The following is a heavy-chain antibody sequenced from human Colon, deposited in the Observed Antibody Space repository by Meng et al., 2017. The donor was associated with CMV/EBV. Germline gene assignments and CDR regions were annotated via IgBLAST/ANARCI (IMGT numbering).Heavy chain of an antibody. CDR1: GYTFSNYY. CDR3: ARVAWDFLEWVLMDV. D-gene: IGHD3-3*01. V-gene: IGHV1-46*01. J-gene: IGHJ6*02. CDR2: TNPSSGSA. Sequence: ASVKVSCKASGYTFSNYYIHWVRQAPGQGLEWMGITNPSSGSATYAQKFQGRVTMTSDTSTSTVYMELSSLTSDDTAVYYCARVAWDFLEWVLMDVWGQGTTVTVSS.